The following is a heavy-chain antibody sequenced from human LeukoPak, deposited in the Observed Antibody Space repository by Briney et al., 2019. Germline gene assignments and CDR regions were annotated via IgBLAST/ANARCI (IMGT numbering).Heavy chain of an antibody. CDR1: GGSISSYY. Sequence: SETLSLTCTVSGGSISSYYWSWIRQPPEKGLELIGYIYYSGSTNYNPSLKSRVTITVATSKNQFSLKLSSVTAADTAVYYCATGYCSGGSCLFDYWGQGTLVTVSS. CDR2: IYYSGST. CDR3: ATGYCSGGSCLFDY. V-gene: IGHV4-59*01. D-gene: IGHD2-15*01. J-gene: IGHJ4*02.